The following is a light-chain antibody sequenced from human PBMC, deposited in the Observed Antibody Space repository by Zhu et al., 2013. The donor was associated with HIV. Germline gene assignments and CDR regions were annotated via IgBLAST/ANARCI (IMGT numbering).Light chain of an antibody. CDR1: QTVNSAY. J-gene: IGKJ1*01. Sequence: IVLTQSPGTLSLSPGERATLSCRASQTVNSAYLAWYQQIPGQAPRLLIYGASSRATGIPDRFSGTGSGTDFTLSINRLEPEDSALYYCQQYGGSSWTFGQGTKVEIK. CDR3: QQYGGSSWT. CDR2: GAS. V-gene: IGKV3-20*01.